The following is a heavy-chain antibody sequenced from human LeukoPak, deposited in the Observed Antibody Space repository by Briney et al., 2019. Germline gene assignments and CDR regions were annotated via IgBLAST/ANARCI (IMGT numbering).Heavy chain of an antibody. Sequence: SETLSLTCAVYGGSFSGYYWNWIRQPPGKGLEWIGEINHSGSTNYNPSLKSRVTISVDTSKNQFSLKLSSVTAADTAVYYCARADKNYSNLLRPFYYYYGMDVWGQGTTVTVSS. V-gene: IGHV4-34*01. CDR3: ARADKNYSNLLRPFYYYYGMDV. CDR2: INHSGST. J-gene: IGHJ6*02. CDR1: GGSFSGYY. D-gene: IGHD4-11*01.